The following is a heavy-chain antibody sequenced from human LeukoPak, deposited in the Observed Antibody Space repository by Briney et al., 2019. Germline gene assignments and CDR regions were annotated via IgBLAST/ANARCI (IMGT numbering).Heavy chain of an antibody. CDR1: GGSISSYY. CDR2: IYYSGST. Sequence: SETLSLTCTVSGGSISSYYWSWIRQPPGKGLEWIGYIYYSGSTNYNPSLKSRVTISVDTSKNQFSLKLSSVTAADTAVYYCARDHANYYDSSGYAFDIWGQGTMATVSS. V-gene: IGHV4-59*01. D-gene: IGHD3-22*01. CDR3: ARDHANYYDSSGYAFDI. J-gene: IGHJ3*02.